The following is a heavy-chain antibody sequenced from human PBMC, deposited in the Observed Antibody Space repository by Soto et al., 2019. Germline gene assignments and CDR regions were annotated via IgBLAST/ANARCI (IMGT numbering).Heavy chain of an antibody. D-gene: IGHD6-13*01. CDR3: ARHWGAAGSYYYYGMDV. CDR2: IYYSGST. CDR1: GGPIGSSSYY. V-gene: IGHV4-39*01. J-gene: IGHJ6*02. Sequence: SETLSLTCTVSGGPIGSSSYYWGWIRQPPGKGLEWIGSIYYSGSTYYNPSLKSRVTISVDTSKNQFSLKLSSVTAADTAVYYCARHWGAAGSYYYYGMDVWGQGTTVTVSS.